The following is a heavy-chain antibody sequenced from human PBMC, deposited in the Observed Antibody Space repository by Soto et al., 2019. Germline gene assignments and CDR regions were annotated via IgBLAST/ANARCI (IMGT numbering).Heavy chain of an antibody. CDR2: ISRSSTGI. CDR3: ASAVTWGLDV. V-gene: IGHV3-48*02. D-gene: IGHD3-10*01. J-gene: IGHJ6*01. CDR1: GFTFSLYS. Sequence: EVQLVESGGGLVQPGGSLRLSCAASGFTFSLYSMRWVRQAPGKGLEWVSYISRSSTGIHYADAVKGRFTISRDDVTNSMHLQMNSLRDGDTAVYYCASAVTWGLDVWGQGTTVSISS.